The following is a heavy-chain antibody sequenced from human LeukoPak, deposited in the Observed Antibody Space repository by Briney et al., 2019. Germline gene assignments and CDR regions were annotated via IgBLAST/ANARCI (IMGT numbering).Heavy chain of an antibody. CDR1: GFTFSSYG. Sequence: PGGSLRLSCAASGFTFSSYGLHWVRQAPGKGLEWVALISYDGNNKYYADSVKGRFTISRDNAKNSLYLQMNSLRAEDTAVYYCARGEYCSGGSCYGYYFDYWGQGTLVTVSS. V-gene: IGHV3-30-3*01. J-gene: IGHJ4*02. CDR3: ARGEYCSGGSCYGYYFDY. CDR2: ISYDGNNK. D-gene: IGHD2-15*01.